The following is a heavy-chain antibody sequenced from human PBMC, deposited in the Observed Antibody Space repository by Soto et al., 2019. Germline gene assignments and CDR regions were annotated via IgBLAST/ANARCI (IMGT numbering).Heavy chain of an antibody. CDR1: GGSISSSSYY. D-gene: IGHD3-22*01. CDR3: ARWAVNSSGYKDAFDI. V-gene: IGHV4-39*01. Sequence: QLQLQESGPGLVKPSETLSLTCTVSGGSISSSSYYWGWIRQPPGKGLEWIGSIYYSGSTYYNPSLKSRVTISVDTSKNQFSLKLSSVTAADTAVYYCARWAVNSSGYKDAFDIWGQGTMVTVSS. CDR2: IYYSGST. J-gene: IGHJ3*02.